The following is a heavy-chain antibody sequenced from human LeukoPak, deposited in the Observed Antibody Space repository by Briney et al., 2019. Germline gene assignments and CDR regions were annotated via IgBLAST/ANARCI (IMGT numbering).Heavy chain of an antibody. D-gene: IGHD3/OR15-3a*01. Sequence: GGSLRLSCAASGFSFSSYNMHWVRQATGRGLEYVSAIGTAGDTYYPDSVKGRFTISRNNAKNSLYLQRDSLRAEDTAVYFCATAPRTGYYDYWGQGILVTVSS. CDR3: ATAPRTGYYDY. CDR2: IGTAGDT. CDR1: GFSFSSYN. V-gene: IGHV3-13*01. J-gene: IGHJ4*02.